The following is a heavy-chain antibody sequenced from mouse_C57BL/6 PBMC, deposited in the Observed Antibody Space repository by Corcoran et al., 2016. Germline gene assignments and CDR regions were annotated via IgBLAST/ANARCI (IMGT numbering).Heavy chain of an antibody. CDR3: ARGEVTGTWWYFDV. CDR2: IYPGDGDT. CDR1: GYAFSSYW. D-gene: IGHD4-1*01. V-gene: IGHV1-80*01. Sequence: QVQLQQSGAELVKPGASVKISCKASGYAFSSYWMNWVKQRPGKGLEWIGQIYPGDGDTNYNGKFKGKATLTADKSSSTAYMQLSSLTSEDSAVDFFARGEVTGTWWYFDVWGTGTTVTVSS. J-gene: IGHJ1*03.